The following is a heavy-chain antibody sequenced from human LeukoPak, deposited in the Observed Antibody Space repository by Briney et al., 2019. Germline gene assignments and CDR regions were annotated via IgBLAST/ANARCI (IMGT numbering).Heavy chain of an antibody. CDR2: IIPIFGTA. CDR3: ARVIRIAAAGTTWFDP. CDR1: GGTFSSYA. J-gene: IGHJ5*02. V-gene: IGHV1-69*05. D-gene: IGHD6-13*01. Sequence: ASVKVSCKASGGTFSSYAISWVRQAPGQGLEWMGGIIPIFGTANYAQKFQGRVTITTDESTSTAYMELSSLRSVDTAVYYCARVIRIAAAGTTWFDPWGQGTLVTVSS.